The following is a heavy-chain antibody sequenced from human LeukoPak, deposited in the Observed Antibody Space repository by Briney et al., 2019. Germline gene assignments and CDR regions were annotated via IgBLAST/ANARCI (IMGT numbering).Heavy chain of an antibody. CDR1: GGSISSYY. J-gene: IGHJ4*02. CDR3: AVYSSGYVGFDY. CDR2: IYYSGST. Sequence: SETLSLTCTVSGGSISSYYWSWIRQPPGKGLEWIGYIYYSGSTNYNPSLKSRVTISVDTSKNQFSLKLSSVTAADTAVYYCAVYSSGYVGFDYWGQGTLVTVSS. V-gene: IGHV4-59*12. D-gene: IGHD3-22*01.